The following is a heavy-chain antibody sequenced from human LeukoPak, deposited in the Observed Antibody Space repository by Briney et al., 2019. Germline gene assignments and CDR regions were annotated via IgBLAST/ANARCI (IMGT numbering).Heavy chain of an antibody. CDR3: AKDRGSGWGIDY. V-gene: IGHV3-23*01. CDR1: GFTFSSYA. Sequence: GGSLRLSCAASGFTFSSYAMSWLRQAPGKGLEGVSTISGSGGSTNYADPAKGRFTISRDNSKNTLHLQMNSLRAEDTAVYHCAKDRGSGWGIDYWGQGTLVTVSS. D-gene: IGHD6-19*01. CDR2: ISGSGGST. J-gene: IGHJ4*02.